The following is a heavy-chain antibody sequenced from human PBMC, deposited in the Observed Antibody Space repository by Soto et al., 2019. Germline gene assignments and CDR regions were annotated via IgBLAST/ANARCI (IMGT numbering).Heavy chain of an antibody. V-gene: IGHV3-21*01. J-gene: IGHJ2*01. CDR2: ISSSSSYI. Sequence: EVQLVESGGGLVKPGGSLRLSCAASGFTFSSYSMNWVRQAPGKGLEWVSSISSSSSYIYYADSVKGRFTISRDNAKNSLYLQMNCLRAEDTAVYYCARDVGPAVAGYWYFDLWGRGTLVTVSS. CDR1: GFTFSSYS. D-gene: IGHD6-19*01. CDR3: ARDVGPAVAGYWYFDL.